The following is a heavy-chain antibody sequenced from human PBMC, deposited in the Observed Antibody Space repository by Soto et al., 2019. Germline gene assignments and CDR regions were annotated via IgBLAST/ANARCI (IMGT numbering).Heavy chain of an antibody. D-gene: IGHD3-16*01. CDR1: GFTFRSYW. V-gene: IGHV3-7*01. CDR3: ASGRVLDY. CDR2: INQDGGVQ. Sequence: EVQLEESGGGLVQPGGSLRLSCAASGFTFRSYWMTWLRQAPGKGLEWVANINQDGGVQFYADSVKGRFTISRDNAKNSVYLQMNSLRVEDTAVFYCASGRVLDYWGQGTLVTFSS. J-gene: IGHJ4*02.